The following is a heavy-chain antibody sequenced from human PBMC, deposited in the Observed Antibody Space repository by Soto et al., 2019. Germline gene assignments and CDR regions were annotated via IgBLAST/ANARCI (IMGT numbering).Heavy chain of an antibody. CDR2: ISGSGGST. V-gene: IGHV3-23*01. CDR1: GFTFSSYA. CDR3: AKDQAPFGSSSYYFDY. Sequence: GGSLRLSCAASGFTFSSYAMSWVRQAPGKGLEWVSAISGSGGSTYYADSVKGRFTISRDNSKNTLYPQMNSLRAEDTAVYYCAKDQAPFGSSSYYFDYWGQGTLVTVSS. D-gene: IGHD6-6*01. J-gene: IGHJ4*02.